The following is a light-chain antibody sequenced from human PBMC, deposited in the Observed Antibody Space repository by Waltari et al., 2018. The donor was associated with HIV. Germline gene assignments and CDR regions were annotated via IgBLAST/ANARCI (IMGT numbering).Light chain of an antibody. J-gene: IGLJ2*01. CDR1: SGHSDSS. V-gene: IGLV9-49*02. CDR3: GADHGNGNNFMSVL. Sequence: QPVLTQPPSASASLGASVTLTCTLSSGHSDSSVNRYQQRPGKGPRFVMRVGTGGIVGSKGDGIPDRFSVLGSGLNRYLTIKNIQEEDESDYYCGADHGNGNNFMSVLFGGGTKLTVL. CDR2: VGTGGIVG.